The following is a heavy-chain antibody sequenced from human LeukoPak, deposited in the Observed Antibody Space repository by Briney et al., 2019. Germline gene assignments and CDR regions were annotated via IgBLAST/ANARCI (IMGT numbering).Heavy chain of an antibody. CDR2: IKEDGSEK. J-gene: IGHJ4*02. Sequence: PGGSLRLSCAASGFTFSTSWRIWVRQAPGKGLEWVANIKEDGSEKYYVDSVKGRFTISRDNAKNSLYLQMNSLRAEDTAVYYCASGYYSGWYIPYYWGQGTLVTVSS. CDR1: GFTFSTSW. V-gene: IGHV3-7*01. D-gene: IGHD6-19*01. CDR3: ASGYYSGWYIPYY.